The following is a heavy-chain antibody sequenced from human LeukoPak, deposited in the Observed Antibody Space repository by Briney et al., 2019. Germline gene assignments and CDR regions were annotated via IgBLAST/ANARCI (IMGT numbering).Heavy chain of an antibody. V-gene: IGHV3-21*01. CDR2: ISSTSTFI. CDR3: ASTYYDFWSGYYPFDY. J-gene: IGHJ4*02. D-gene: IGHD3-3*01. Sequence: GGSLRLSCAASGFTFSRYSMNWVRQAPGKGLEWVASISSTSTFIYSADSVKGRFTISRDTAENSLFLQMNSLRAEDTAVYYCASTYYDFWSGYYPFDYWGQGTLVTVSS. CDR1: GFTFSRYS.